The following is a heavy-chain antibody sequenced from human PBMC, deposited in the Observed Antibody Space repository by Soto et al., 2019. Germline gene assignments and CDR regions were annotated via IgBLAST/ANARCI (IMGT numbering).Heavy chain of an antibody. Sequence: PGGSLRLSCSASGFTFSAYTMHWVRQAPGKGLECVAAISNAGLNIHFADSVKGRFTISRDNSKNTLYLQMNSLKTEDTAVYYCTTGVVEMATTPAHWGQGTLVTVSS. D-gene: IGHD5-12*01. CDR3: TTGVVEMATTPAH. CDR2: ISNAGLNI. J-gene: IGHJ4*02. V-gene: IGHV3-30-3*01. CDR1: GFTFSAYT.